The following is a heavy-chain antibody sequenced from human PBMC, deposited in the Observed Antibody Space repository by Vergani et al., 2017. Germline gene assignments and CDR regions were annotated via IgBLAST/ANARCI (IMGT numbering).Heavy chain of an antibody. CDR3: ARLEWTTVTTSDAFDI. Sequence: EVQLVESGGGVVQPGGSLRLSCAASGFTVSSNYMSWVRQAPGKGLEWVSVIYSGGSTYYADSVKGRFTISRHNSKNTLYLQMNSLRAEDTAVYYCARLEWTTVTTSDAFDIWGQGTMVTVSS. D-gene: IGHD4-17*01. CDR2: IYSGGST. CDR1: GFTVSSNY. J-gene: IGHJ3*02. V-gene: IGHV3-53*04.